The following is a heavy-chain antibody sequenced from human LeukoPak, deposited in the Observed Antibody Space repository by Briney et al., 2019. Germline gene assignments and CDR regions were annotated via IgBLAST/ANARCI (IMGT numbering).Heavy chain of an antibody. D-gene: IGHD1-26*01. CDR1: GYTFTGYY. J-gene: IGHJ4*02. Sequence: SVKVSCKASGYTFTGYYMHWVRQAPGQGLEWMGGIIPIFGTANYAQKFQGRVTITTDESTSTAYMELSSLRSEDTAVYYCARGGKYFDYWGQGTLVTVSS. V-gene: IGHV1-69*05. CDR2: IIPIFGTA. CDR3: ARGGKYFDY.